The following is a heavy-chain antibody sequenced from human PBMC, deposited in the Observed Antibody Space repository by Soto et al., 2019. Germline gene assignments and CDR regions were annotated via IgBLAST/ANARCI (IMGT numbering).Heavy chain of an antibody. J-gene: IGHJ4*02. CDR3: AKGMVRGED. CDR1: GFTFSSYA. D-gene: IGHD3-10*01. Sequence: EVQLLESGGGLVQPGGSLRLSCAASGFTFSSYAISWVRQAPGKGLEWVSAISGSGCSTYYADSVKGRFTLSRDNSKNTLYLQMNSLRAEDTAVYYGAKGMVRGEDWGQGTLVTVSS. CDR2: ISGSGCST. V-gene: IGHV3-23*01.